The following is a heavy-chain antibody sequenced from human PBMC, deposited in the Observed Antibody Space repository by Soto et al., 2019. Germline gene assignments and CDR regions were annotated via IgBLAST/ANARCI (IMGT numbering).Heavy chain of an antibody. CDR3: ARYRREAVAGYTLDN. CDR2: INYGGST. CDR1: GTSFSGYY. D-gene: IGHD6-13*01. Sequence: PSETLSLTCAVSGTSFSGYYWSWIRQPPGKGLEWIAEINYGGSTNYNPSLKSRVTISVDTSKNQFSLKLSSMTAADTAVYSCARYRREAVAGYTLDNWGQGILVTVSS. V-gene: IGHV4-34*01. J-gene: IGHJ4*02.